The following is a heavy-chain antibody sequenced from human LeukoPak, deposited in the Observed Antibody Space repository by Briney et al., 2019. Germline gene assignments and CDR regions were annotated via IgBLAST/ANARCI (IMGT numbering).Heavy chain of an antibody. D-gene: IGHD3-22*01. CDR1: GYIFTDHG. J-gene: IGHJ4*02. CDR2: ISIYNANT. V-gene: IGHV1-18*01. CDR3: ARTSYYYDTYYFDY. Sequence: ASVKVSCKASGYIFTDHGISWVRQAPGHGLEWMGWISIYNANTNYAQRLQGRVTMTTDTSTNTAYMELRSLRSDDTAVYYCARTSYYYDTYYFDYWGQGTLVTVSS.